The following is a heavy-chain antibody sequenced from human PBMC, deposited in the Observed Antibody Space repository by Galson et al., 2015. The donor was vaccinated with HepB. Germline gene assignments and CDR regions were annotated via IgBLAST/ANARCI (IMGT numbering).Heavy chain of an antibody. CDR2: IYPGDSDT. J-gene: IGHJ3*02. CDR3: ARHEARDYDFWSGYFFDAFDI. D-gene: IGHD3-3*01. CDR1: GYSFTSYW. V-gene: IGHV5-51*01. Sequence: QSGAEVKKPGESLKISCKGSGYSFTSYWIGWVRQMPGKGLEWMGIIYPGDSDTRYSPSFQGQVTISADKSISTAYLQWSSLKASDTAMYYCARHEARDYDFWSGYFFDAFDIWGQGTMVTVSS.